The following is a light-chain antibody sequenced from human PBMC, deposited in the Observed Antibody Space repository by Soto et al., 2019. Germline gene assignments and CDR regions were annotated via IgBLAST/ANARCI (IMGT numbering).Light chain of an antibody. Sequence: EIVVTQFPATLSESPGERVTLSCRASQSVSTNLAWYQQRPGEAPRLLIFDASARAVDIPARFSGSGSGTEFTLTISSLQPEDFAVYFCHRYDKWPPGAFGQGTKVDIK. CDR2: DAS. J-gene: IGKJ1*01. V-gene: IGKV3D-15*01. CDR3: HRYDKWPPGA. CDR1: QSVSTN.